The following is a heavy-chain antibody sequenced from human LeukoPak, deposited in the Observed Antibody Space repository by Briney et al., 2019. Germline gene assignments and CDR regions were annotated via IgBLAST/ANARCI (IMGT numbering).Heavy chain of an antibody. CDR3: ARDRPTVTTYDAFDI. D-gene: IGHD4-17*01. V-gene: IGHV4-4*07. Sequence: KPSETLSLTCTVSGGSISSYYWSWIRQPAGKGLEWIGRIYTSGSTNYNPSLKSRVTMSVDTSKNQFSLKLSSVTAADTAVYYCARDRPTVTTYDAFDIWGQRTMVTVSS. CDR1: GGSISSYY. CDR2: IYTSGST. J-gene: IGHJ3*02.